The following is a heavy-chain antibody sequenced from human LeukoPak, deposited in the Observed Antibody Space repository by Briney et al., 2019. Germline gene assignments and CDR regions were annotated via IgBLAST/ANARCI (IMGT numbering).Heavy chain of an antibody. V-gene: IGHV3-9*01. Sequence: GGSLRLSCAASGFTFSSYAMSWVRQAPGKGLEWVSGISWNSGSIGYADSVKGRFTISRDNAKNSLYLQMNSLRAEDTALYYCAKGDYGGNSPVDYWGQGTLVTVSS. CDR1: GFTFSSYA. CDR2: ISWNSGSI. J-gene: IGHJ4*02. D-gene: IGHD4-23*01. CDR3: AKGDYGGNSPVDY.